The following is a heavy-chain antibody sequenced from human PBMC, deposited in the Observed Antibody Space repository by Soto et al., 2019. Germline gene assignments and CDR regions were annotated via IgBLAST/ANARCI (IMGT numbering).Heavy chain of an antibody. CDR3: ARDMDIAARPYYYYGMDV. J-gene: IGHJ6*02. Sequence: SETLSLTCTVSGGSISSYYWSWIRQPPGKGLEWIGYIYYSGSTNYNPSLKSRVTISVDTSKNQFSLKLSSVTAADTAVYYCARDMDIAARPYYYYGMDVWGQGTTVT. D-gene: IGHD6-6*01. V-gene: IGHV4-59*01. CDR1: GGSISSYY. CDR2: IYYSGST.